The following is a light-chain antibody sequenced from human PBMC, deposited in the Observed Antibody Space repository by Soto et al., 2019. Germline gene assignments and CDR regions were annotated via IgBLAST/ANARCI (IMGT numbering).Light chain of an antibody. CDR2: AAS. J-gene: IGKJ5*01. CDR1: QSISSY. Sequence: IQMTQSPSSLSASVGDIVTITCRASQSISSYLNWYQQKPGKAPKFLIYAASSLQSGVPSRFSGSGSGTDFTLTISSLRPEDVATYYCQQLNSYPLTFGQGTRLEIK. CDR3: QQLNSYPLT. V-gene: IGKV1-39*01.